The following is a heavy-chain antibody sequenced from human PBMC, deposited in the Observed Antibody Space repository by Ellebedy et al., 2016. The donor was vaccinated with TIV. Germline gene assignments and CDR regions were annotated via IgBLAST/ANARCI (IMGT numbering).Heavy chain of an antibody. CDR2: IYSGGST. CDR3: AVGGDY. J-gene: IGHJ4*02. CDR1: GFTFNHYA. Sequence: GGSLRLSCVASGFTFNHYAMSWVRQAPGKGLEWVSVIYSGGSTYYADSVKGRFTISRDNSKNTLYLQMNSLRAEDTAVYYCAVGGDYWGQGTLVTVSS. V-gene: IGHV3-53*01.